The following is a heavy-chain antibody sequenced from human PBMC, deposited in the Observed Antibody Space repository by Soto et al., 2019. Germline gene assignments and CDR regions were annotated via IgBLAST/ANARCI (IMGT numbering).Heavy chain of an antibody. CDR2: ISSSSYI. D-gene: IGHD2-15*01. Sequence: PGGSLRLSCAASGFTFSSYSMNWVRQAPGKGLEWVSSISSSSYIYYADSVKGRFTISRDNAKNSLYLQMNSLRAEDTAVYYCARDPSRYCSGGSCQGLYYYYYGMDVWGQGTTVTVSS. CDR3: ARDPSRYCSGGSCQGLYYYYYGMDV. J-gene: IGHJ6*02. CDR1: GFTFSSYS. V-gene: IGHV3-21*01.